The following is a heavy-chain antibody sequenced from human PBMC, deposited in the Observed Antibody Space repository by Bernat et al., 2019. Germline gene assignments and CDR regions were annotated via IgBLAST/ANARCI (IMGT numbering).Heavy chain of an antibody. V-gene: IGHV3-48*03. J-gene: IGHJ4*02. CDR1: GFSFDNYE. CDR2: IGSSGGPI. Sequence: EVQLVESGGGLVQPGGSLRLSCAASGFSFDNYEMNWVRQAPGKGLEWVSYIGSSGGPIRYADSVKGRFTISRDNAKNSLYLQMNSLRAEDTAVYYCARAGALFDYWGQGTLVTVSS. CDR3: ARAGALFDY. D-gene: IGHD4/OR15-4a*01.